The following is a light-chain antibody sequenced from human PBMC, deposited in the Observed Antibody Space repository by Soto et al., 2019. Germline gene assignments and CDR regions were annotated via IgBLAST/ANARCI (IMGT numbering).Light chain of an antibody. Sequence: DTVLTQSPATLSLSPGERATLYCMASQSVSSYLAWYQQKPGQAPRLIIYDASNRATGIPARFSGSGSGTDFTLTISSLEPEDFAVYYCQQRSNWPPITFGQGTRLEIK. CDR3: QQRSNWPPIT. V-gene: IGKV3-11*01. CDR2: DAS. J-gene: IGKJ5*01. CDR1: QSVSSY.